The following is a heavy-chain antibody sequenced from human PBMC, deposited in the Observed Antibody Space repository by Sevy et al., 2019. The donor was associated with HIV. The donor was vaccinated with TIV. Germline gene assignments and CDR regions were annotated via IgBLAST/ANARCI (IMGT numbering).Heavy chain of an antibody. V-gene: IGHV3-30-3*01. D-gene: IGHD3-16*02. J-gene: IGHJ4*02. CDR1: GFTFSSYA. Sequence: GGSLRLSCAASGFTFSSYAMHWVRQAPGKGLEWVAVISYDGSNNYYADSVKGRFTISRDNSKNTLYLQMNSLRAEDTAVYYCARDGAGLRLGELSLYHSYFDYWGQGTLVTVSS. CDR2: ISYDGSNN. CDR3: ARDGAGLRLGELSLYHSYFDY.